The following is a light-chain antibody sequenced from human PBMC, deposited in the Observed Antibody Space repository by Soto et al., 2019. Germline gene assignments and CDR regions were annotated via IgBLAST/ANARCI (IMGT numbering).Light chain of an antibody. J-gene: IGKJ4*01. CDR3: LQYNVYPLT. Sequence: DIQMTQSPSTLSASVGDTVTITCRASQNINRWLAWYQQRPGKAPNLLIHKASSLKGGVPSRFSGSASGTEFTLTISSLQPDDFAAYFCLQYNVYPLTFGGGTKVDIK. V-gene: IGKV1-5*03. CDR2: KAS. CDR1: QNINRW.